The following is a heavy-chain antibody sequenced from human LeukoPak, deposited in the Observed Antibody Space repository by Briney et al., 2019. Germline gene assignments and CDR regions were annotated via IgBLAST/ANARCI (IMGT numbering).Heavy chain of an antibody. CDR3: AGDDKWGFDY. D-gene: IGHD1-26*01. J-gene: IGHJ4*02. Sequence: GGSLRLSCEVSGFHFSDYSMNWVRQALGKGLEWISYFDDRNGAASTSYADSVKGRFIISRDAAKNSLFLQMNSLTAEDTAVYYCAGDDKWGFDYWGQGTLVTVSS. CDR1: GFHFSDYS. V-gene: IGHV3-48*04. CDR2: FDDRNGAAST.